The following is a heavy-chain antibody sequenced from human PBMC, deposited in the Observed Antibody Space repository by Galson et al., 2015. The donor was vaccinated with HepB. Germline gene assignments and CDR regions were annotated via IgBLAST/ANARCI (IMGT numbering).Heavy chain of an antibody. CDR2: ISSSSSYT. V-gene: IGHV3-11*06. Sequence: SLRLSCAASGFTFSDYYMSWIRQAPGKGLEWVSYISSSSSYTNYTDSVKGRFTISRDNAKNSLYLQMNSLRAEDTAVYYCARDSRYSSSWYGMDVWGQGTTVTVSS. D-gene: IGHD6-13*01. J-gene: IGHJ6*02. CDR3: ARDSRYSSSWYGMDV. CDR1: GFTFSDYY.